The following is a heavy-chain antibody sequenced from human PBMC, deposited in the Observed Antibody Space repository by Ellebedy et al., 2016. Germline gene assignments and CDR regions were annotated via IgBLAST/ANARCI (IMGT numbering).Heavy chain of an antibody. CDR2: IRSKAYGGTT. D-gene: IGHD4-17*01. CDR3: TRDGGDYGDYLYADY. CDR1: GFTFGDYA. Sequence: GGSLRLSCTASGFTFGDYAMSWFRQAPGKGLEWVGFIRSKAYGGTTEYAASVKGRFTISRDDSKSIAYLQMNSLKTEDTAVYYCTRDGGDYGDYLYADYWGQGTLVTVSS. J-gene: IGHJ4*02. V-gene: IGHV3-49*03.